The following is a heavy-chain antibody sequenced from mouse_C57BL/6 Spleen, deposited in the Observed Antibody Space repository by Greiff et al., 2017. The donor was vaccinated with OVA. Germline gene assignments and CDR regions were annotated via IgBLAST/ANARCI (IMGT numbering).Heavy chain of an antibody. CDR1: GYTFTSYW. V-gene: IGHV1-55*01. CDR2: IYPGSGST. D-gene: IGHD1-1*01. J-gene: IGHJ1*03. CDR3: ARRGFAYYGSSGYFDV. Sequence: QVQLQQPGAELVKPGASVKMSCKASGYTFTSYWITWVKQRPGQGLEWIGDIYPGSGSTNYNEKFKSKATLTVDTSSSTAYMQLSSLTSEDSAVYYCARRGFAYYGSSGYFDVWGTGTTVTVSS.